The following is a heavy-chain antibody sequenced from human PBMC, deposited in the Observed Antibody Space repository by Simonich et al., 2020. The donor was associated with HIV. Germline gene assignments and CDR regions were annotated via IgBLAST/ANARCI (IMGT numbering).Heavy chain of an antibody. D-gene: IGHD4-17*01. CDR1: GYSFTSYW. Sequence: EVQLVQSGAEVKKPGESLQISCKGSGYSFTSYWIVWVRQMPGKGLEWMGIIYPGDSDTRYSPPFQGQVPCSADKSISSAYLQWSSLKASDTAMYYCARRSYGDYVGYWGQGTLVTVSS. CDR3: ARRSYGDYVGY. J-gene: IGHJ4*02. CDR2: IYPGDSDT. V-gene: IGHV5-51*01.